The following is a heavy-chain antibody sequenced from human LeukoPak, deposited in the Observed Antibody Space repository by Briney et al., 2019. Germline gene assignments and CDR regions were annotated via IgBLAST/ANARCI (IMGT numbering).Heavy chain of an antibody. CDR1: GGSISSYY. D-gene: IGHD4-11*01. J-gene: IGHJ5*02. Sequence: SETLSLTCTVSGGSISSYYWSWIRQPPGKGLEWIGYIYYSGSTYYNPSLKSRVTISVDTSKNQFSLKLSSVTAADTAVYYCARSTVTTPPQFDPWGQGTLVTVSS. CDR3: ARSTVTTPPQFDP. V-gene: IGHV4-59*06. CDR2: IYYSGST.